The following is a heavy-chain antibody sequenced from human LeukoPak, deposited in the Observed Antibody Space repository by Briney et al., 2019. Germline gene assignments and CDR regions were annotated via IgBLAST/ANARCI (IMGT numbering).Heavy chain of an antibody. J-gene: IGHJ4*01. CDR2: INTNNGGR. V-gene: IGHV1-2*06. Sequence: GASVKVSCKASGYTFTGYYMHGVREAPGQGLEWMGRINTNNGGRNYAHKFQGRVIMIWETSISTAYTELSRLRTDVTAVYYYAAGRPSIAAFFHYWGQGTLVTVSS. D-gene: IGHD6-6*01. CDR3: AAGRPSIAAFFHY. CDR1: GYTFTGYY.